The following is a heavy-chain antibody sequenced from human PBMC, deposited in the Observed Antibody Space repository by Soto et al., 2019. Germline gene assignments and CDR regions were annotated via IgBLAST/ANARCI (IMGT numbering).Heavy chain of an antibody. D-gene: IGHD3-16*02. V-gene: IGHV3-21*01. CDR2: ISSGNTYI. CDR3: AGGLIGGRDWYFAF. J-gene: IGHJ2*01. CDR1: GFTFSSYS. Sequence: EVQLVESGGGLVKPGGSLRLSCAASGFTFSSYSMNWVRQAPGKGLEWVSSISSGNTYIYYADSVKGRFTISRDNAKNSLYLQMNSLRAEDTAVYYCAGGLIGGRDWYFAFWGRGTLVTVSS.